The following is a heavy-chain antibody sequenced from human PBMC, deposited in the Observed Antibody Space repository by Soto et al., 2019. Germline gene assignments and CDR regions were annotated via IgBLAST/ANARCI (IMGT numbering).Heavy chain of an antibody. D-gene: IGHD4-17*01. V-gene: IGHV3-23*01. CDR3: AKGGYGDYSFDF. Sequence: EVQLSESGGGLVQPGGSLRLSCAASGFTFISNAISWVRQAPGKGLEWVSTMSGVGDSTYNADSVKGRFTISRDISKNTLFLHMNSPRAEDTAVYYCAKGGYGDYSFDFWGQGTLVTVSS. J-gene: IGHJ4*02. CDR2: MSGVGDST. CDR1: GFTFISNA.